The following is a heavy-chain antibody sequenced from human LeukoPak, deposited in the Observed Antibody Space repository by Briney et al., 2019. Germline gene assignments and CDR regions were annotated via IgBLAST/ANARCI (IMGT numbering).Heavy chain of an antibody. V-gene: IGHV7-4-1*02. CDR3: VGGEQWLVGYY. D-gene: IGHD6-19*01. CDR1: GYTFTSYA. CDR2: INTNTGNP. Sequence: ASVKVSCKASGYTFTSYAMNWVRQAPGQGLEWMGWINTNTGNPTYAQGFTGRFVFSLDTSVSTAYLQISSLKAEDTAVYYCVGGEQWLVGYYWGQGTLSPSPQ. J-gene: IGHJ4*02.